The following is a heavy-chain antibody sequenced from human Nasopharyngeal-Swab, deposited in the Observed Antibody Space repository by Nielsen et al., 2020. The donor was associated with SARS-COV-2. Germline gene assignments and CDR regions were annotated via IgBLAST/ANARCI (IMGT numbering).Heavy chain of an antibody. CDR3: ARVHCSRSSCSAPDYYYYYMDV. CDR1: GFTFSGSA. CDR2: IRDKANSYAT. Sequence: GESLKISCAASGFTFSGSAMHWVRQASGKGLEWVGRIRDKANSYATAYAASVKGRFTISRVDSKNTAYLQLNSLKTEDTAVYYCARVHCSRSSCSAPDYYYYYMDVWGKGTTVTVSS. J-gene: IGHJ6*03. V-gene: IGHV3-73*01. D-gene: IGHD2-2*01.